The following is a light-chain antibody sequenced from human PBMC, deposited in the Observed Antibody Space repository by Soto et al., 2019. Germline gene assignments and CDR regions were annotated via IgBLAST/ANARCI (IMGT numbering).Light chain of an antibody. CDR2: GAS. CDR3: QQYGSSPT. CDR1: QSVSSSY. V-gene: IGKV3-20*01. Sequence: EKVLTQSPGTLSLSPGERATLSCRASQSVSSSYLAWYQQKPGQAPRLLIYGASSRATGIPDRFIGSGSGTDFTLTISRLEPEDFAVYYCQQYGSSPTFGQGTKVDIK. J-gene: IGKJ1*01.